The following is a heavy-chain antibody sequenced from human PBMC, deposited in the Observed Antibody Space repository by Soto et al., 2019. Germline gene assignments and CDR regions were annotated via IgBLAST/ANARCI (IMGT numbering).Heavy chain of an antibody. CDR1: GGSISSGGYY. D-gene: IGHD4-17*01. J-gene: IGHJ4*02. V-gene: IGHV4-61*08. CDR3: ERRYGDCFVY. CDR2: IYYSGST. Sequence: SETLSLTCTVSGGSISSGGYYWSWFRQPPGKGLEWIGYIYYSGSTNYNPSLKSRVTISVDTSKNQFSLKLSSVTAADTAVYYCERRYGDCFVYWGQGTLVTVSS.